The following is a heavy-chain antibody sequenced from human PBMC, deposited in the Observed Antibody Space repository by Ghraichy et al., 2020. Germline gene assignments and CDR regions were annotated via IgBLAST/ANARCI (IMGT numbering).Heavy chain of an antibody. D-gene: IGHD3-10*01. CDR1: GFTFRDQW. V-gene: IGHV3-74*01. J-gene: IGHJ4*02. Sequence: GGSLRLSCAASGFTFRDQWMQWVRQAPGQGLLWVSRINGDGSATDYADFVKGRFTISRDNAKNTVYLQMNSLRTEDTAVYFCTRLREGDWGQGTLVTVSS. CDR3: TRLREGD. CDR2: INGDGSAT.